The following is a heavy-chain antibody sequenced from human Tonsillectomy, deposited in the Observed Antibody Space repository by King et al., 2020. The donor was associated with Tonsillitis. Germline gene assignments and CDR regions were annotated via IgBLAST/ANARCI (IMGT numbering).Heavy chain of an antibody. CDR2: ISYDGSDK. J-gene: IGHJ4*02. Sequence: VQLVESGGGVVQPGRSLRLSCAASGFTFSSYGIHWVRQAPGKGLEWVTFISYDGSDKYYADSVKGRFTISRDNSKNTLYLQMNSLRAEDTAVYYCAKALYNLNDILTVYPFDYWGQGTLVTVSS. CDR1: GFTFSSYG. CDR3: AKALYNLNDILTVYPFDY. D-gene: IGHD3-9*01. V-gene: IGHV3-30*18.